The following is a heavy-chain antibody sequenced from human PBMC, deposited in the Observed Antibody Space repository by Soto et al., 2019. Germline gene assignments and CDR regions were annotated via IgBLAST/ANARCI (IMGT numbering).Heavy chain of an antibody. CDR2: IYYSGST. CDR3: ARRPGYGAGMDV. D-gene: IGHD5-18*01. V-gene: IGHV4-59*08. J-gene: IGHJ6*02. CDR1: GGSISSYY. Sequence: QVQLQESGPGLVKPSETLSLTCTVSGGSISSYYWNWIRQPPGKGLEWIGYIYYSGSTNYNPSLKSRVTLSVDTSKNQFSLKLSSVTAADTAVYYCARRPGYGAGMDVWGQGTTVTVSS.